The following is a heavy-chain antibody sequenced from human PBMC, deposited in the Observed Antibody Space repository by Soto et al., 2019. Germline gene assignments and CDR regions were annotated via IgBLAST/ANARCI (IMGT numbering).Heavy chain of an antibody. CDR3: AKHMGPDIPLAS. CDR2: ISFDGSDE. D-gene: IGHD3-9*01. J-gene: IGHJ5*02. V-gene: IGHV3-30*18. CDR1: GFTFSSDG. Sequence: QVQLVESGGGVVQPGRSLRLSCAASGFTFSSDGMHWVRQAPGKGLEWVAVISFDGSDEYYADSAKGRFTISSDNPKNTVFLQMNRLRPDHSALHYCAKHMGPDIPLASWGQGTLVTVSS.